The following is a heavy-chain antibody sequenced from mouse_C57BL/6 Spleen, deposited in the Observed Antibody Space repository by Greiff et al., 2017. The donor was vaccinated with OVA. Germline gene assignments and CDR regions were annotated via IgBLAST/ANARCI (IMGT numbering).Heavy chain of an antibody. CDR3: AREGY. V-gene: IGHV1-50*01. J-gene: IGHJ2*01. Sequence: QVQLQQPGAELVKPGASVKLSCTASGYTFTSYWMQWVKQRPGQGLEWIGEIDPSDSSTNYNQKFKGKATLTVDTSSSTAYMRLSSLSSEDSAVYYCAREGYWGQGTTLTVSS. CDR2: IDPSDSST. CDR1: GYTFTSYW.